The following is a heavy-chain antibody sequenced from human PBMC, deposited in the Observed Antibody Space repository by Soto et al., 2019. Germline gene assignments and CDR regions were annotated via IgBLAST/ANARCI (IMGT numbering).Heavy chain of an antibody. J-gene: IGHJ4*02. Sequence: EVQLVESGGGLVQPGGSLTLSCAASGFTLSDSAIHWVRQASGKGLEWVGRIRSKVNNYATEYAASMKGRFIISRDDSKETASLQMNSLKAEDTAVYYCAKWAPSVDQGDYPVFDYWGLGTLVVVSS. V-gene: IGHV3-73*01. D-gene: IGHD4-17*01. CDR3: AKWAPSVDQGDYPVFDY. CDR2: IRSKVNNYAT. CDR1: GFTLSDSA.